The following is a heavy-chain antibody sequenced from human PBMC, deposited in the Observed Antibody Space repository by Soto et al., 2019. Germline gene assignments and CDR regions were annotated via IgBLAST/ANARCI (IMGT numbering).Heavy chain of an antibody. CDR2: ISGSGGST. CDR3: AKHSYYDFWSGYYTGEMDV. D-gene: IGHD3-3*01. CDR1: GSTFTSNY. Sequence: PGGSLRLSCAASGSTFTSNYMSWVRQAPGKGLEWVSAISGSGGSTYYADSVKGRFTISRDNSKNTLYLQMNSLRAEDTAVYYCAKHSYYDFWSGYYTGEMDVWGKGTTVTVSS. V-gene: IGHV3-23*01. J-gene: IGHJ6*04.